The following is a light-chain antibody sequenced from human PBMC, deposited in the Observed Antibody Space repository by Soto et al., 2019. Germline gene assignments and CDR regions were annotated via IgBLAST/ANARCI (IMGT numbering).Light chain of an antibody. Sequence: IQMTQSPSSLSASVGDRVTITCRASQSISTYLNWYQQKAGLAPKLLIYAASSLQSGVPSRFSGSGSGTDFTLTISSLQPEDFATYYCQQCDSTPQTFGGGTKVDI. CDR1: QSISTY. CDR2: AAS. CDR3: QQCDSTPQT. J-gene: IGKJ4*01. V-gene: IGKV1-39*01.